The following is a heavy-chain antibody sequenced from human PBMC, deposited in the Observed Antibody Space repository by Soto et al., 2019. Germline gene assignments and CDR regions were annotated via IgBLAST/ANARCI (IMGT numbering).Heavy chain of an antibody. J-gene: IGHJ5*02. CDR1: GYTFTSYG. Sequence: ASVKVSCKAPGYTFTSYGISWVRQAPGQGLEWMGWISAYNGNTNYAPKLQGRVTMTTDTSTSTAYMELRSLRSDDTAVYYCARDPPYSSGWYAGFDPWGQGTLVTVS. CDR3: ARDPPYSSGWYAGFDP. D-gene: IGHD6-19*01. CDR2: ISAYNGNT. V-gene: IGHV1-18*01.